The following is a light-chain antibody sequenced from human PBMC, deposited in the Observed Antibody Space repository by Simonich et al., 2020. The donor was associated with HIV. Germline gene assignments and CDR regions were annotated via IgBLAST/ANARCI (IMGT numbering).Light chain of an antibody. CDR1: QGISSW. CDR2: KAS. Sequence: IRMTQYPSSLSASTGDRVTITCRASQGISSWLAWYQQKPGKAPKFLIYKASSLESGVPSRFSGSGSGTEFTLTISSLQPDDFATYYCQQYKSFWTFGQGTKVEIK. V-gene: IGKV1-5*03. CDR3: QQYKSFWT. J-gene: IGKJ1*01.